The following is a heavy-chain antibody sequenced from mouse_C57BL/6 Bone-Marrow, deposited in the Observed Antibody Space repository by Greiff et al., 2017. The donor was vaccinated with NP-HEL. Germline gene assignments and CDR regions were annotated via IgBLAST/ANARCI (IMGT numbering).Heavy chain of an antibody. Sequence: VQLVESGAELVRPGASVKLSCKASGYTFTDYYINWVKQRPGQGLEWIARIYPGSGNTYYNEKFKGKATLTAEKSSSTAYMQLSSLTSEDSAVYFCARRGPVVAKRGNWYFDVWGTGTTVTVSS. CDR2: IYPGSGNT. V-gene: IGHV1-76*01. D-gene: IGHD1-1*01. J-gene: IGHJ1*03. CDR3: ARRGPVVAKRGNWYFDV. CDR1: GYTFTDYY.